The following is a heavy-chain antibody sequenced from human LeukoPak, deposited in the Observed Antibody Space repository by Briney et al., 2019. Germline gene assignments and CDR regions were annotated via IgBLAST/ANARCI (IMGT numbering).Heavy chain of an antibody. CDR3: ARDRSVSAVGI. Sequence: SETLSLTCTVTGGSISSGDYYWSWIRQPPGKGLEWIGYIYYSGSTYYNPSLKSRVTISVDTSKNQFSLKLSSVTAADTAVYYCARDRSVSAVGIWGQGTMVTVSS. J-gene: IGHJ3*02. V-gene: IGHV4-30-4*08. CDR2: IYYSGST. CDR1: GGSISSGDYY.